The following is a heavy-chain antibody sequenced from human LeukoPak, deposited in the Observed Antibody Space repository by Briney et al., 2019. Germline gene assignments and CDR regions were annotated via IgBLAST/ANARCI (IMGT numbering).Heavy chain of an antibody. CDR3: AKDRGLLWFTAVFDY. CDR1: GFTFSSYA. D-gene: IGHD3-10*01. V-gene: IGHV3-23*01. Sequence: GGSLRLSCAASGFTFSSYAMSWVRQAPGKGLEWVSAISGSGGSTYYADSVKGRFTISRDNSKNTLYLQMNSLRAEDTAVYYCAKDRGLLWFTAVFDYWGQGTLVTVSS. J-gene: IGHJ4*02. CDR2: ISGSGGST.